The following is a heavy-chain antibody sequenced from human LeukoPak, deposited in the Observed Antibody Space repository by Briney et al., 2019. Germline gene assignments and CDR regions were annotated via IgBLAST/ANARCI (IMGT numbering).Heavy chain of an antibody. D-gene: IGHD3-10*01. V-gene: IGHV3-48*01. CDR3: ARDLGYYHGSGSHFPLQY. CDR1: GFTFSSYS. CDR2: ITTSSSTV. Sequence: PGGSLRLSCAASGFTFSSYSMNWVRQAPGKGLEWIPYITTSSSTVYYADSVKGRFTISRDNAGNPLYLQMNSLRAEDTALYYCARDLGYYHGSGSHFPLQYWGPGTRVTVSA. J-gene: IGHJ4*02.